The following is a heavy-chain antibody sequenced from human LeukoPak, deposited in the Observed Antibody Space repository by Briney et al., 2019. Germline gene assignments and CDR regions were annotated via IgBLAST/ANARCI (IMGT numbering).Heavy chain of an antibody. Sequence: GGSLRLSGAASGFTVSSNSMSWVRRAPGKGLEWVTDISSSGSTYYADSVKGRFTISRDNSKNTLYLQMNSLRAEDTAVYYCARGGDSSGSIRSAFDIWGQGTMVTVSS. CDR3: ARGGDSSGSIRSAFDI. D-gene: IGHD3-22*01. CDR1: GFTVSSNS. J-gene: IGHJ3*02. V-gene: IGHV3-53*01. CDR2: ISSSGST.